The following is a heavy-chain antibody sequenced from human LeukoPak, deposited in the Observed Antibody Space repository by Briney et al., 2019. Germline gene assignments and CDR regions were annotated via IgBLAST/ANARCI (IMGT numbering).Heavy chain of an antibody. V-gene: IGHV3-30-3*01. Sequence: PGGSLRLSCAASGFTFSSYAMSWVRQAPGKGLEWVAVISYDGSNKYYADSVKGRFTISRDNSKNTLYLQMNSLRAEDTAVYYCATGEWELLWAFDIWGQGTMVTVSS. CDR1: GFTFSSYA. J-gene: IGHJ3*02. CDR3: ATGEWELLWAFDI. D-gene: IGHD1-26*01. CDR2: ISYDGSNK.